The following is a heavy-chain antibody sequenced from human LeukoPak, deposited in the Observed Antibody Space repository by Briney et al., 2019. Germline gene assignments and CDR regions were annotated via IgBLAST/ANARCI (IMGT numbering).Heavy chain of an antibody. J-gene: IGHJ4*02. CDR2: ISSSGSTI. V-gene: IGHV3-11*01. Sequence: GGSLRLSCAASGFTFSDYYMSWIRQAPGKGLEWVSYISSSGSTIYYAGSVKGRFTISRDNAKNSLFLQMNSLRAEDSALYYCARDRYGGYVGPDSCGQGTLVTVSS. CDR3: ARDRYGGYVGPDS. D-gene: IGHD5-12*01. CDR1: GFTFSDYY.